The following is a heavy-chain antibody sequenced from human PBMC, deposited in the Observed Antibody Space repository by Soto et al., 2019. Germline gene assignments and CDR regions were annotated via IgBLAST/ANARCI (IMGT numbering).Heavy chain of an antibody. CDR3: ARHGGYSGYGHNVMDV. CDR2: IYYSGST. Sequence: QLQLQESGPGLVKPSETLSLTCTVSGGSISSSSYYWGWIRQPPGKGLEWIGSIYYSGSTYYNPSLKSRVTISVDTSKNQFSLKLSSVTAADTAVYYCARHGGYSGYGHNVMDVWGQGTTVTVSS. CDR1: GGSISSSSYY. J-gene: IGHJ6*02. D-gene: IGHD5-12*01. V-gene: IGHV4-39*01.